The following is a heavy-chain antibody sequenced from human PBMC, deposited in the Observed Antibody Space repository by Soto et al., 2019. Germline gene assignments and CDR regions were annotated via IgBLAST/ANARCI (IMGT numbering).Heavy chain of an antibody. CDR3: AKDPFRGYSYGTDY. Sequence: EVQLLESGGGLVQPGGSLRLSCAASGFTFSSYAMSWVRQAPGKGLEWVSAISGRGGSTYYADSVKGRFTISRDNSKNTLYVQMNSLRAEDTAVYYCAKDPFRGYSYGTDYWGQGTLVTVSS. D-gene: IGHD5-18*01. J-gene: IGHJ4*02. CDR1: GFTFSSYA. CDR2: ISGRGGST. V-gene: IGHV3-23*01.